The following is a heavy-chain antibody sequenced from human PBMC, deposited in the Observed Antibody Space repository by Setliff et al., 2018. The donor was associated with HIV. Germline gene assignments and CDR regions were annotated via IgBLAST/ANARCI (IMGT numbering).Heavy chain of an antibody. CDR1: GGSISNFY. CDR2: IYSTGGT. CDR3: ARVRLTMIMMVDYFDQ. V-gene: IGHV4-4*07. D-gene: IGHD3-22*01. Sequence: PSETLSLTCSVSGGSISNFYWSWIRQPPGKGLEWVGHIYSTGGTNYNPSLKSRVTLSADTSKNQLSLSLTSVTAADTAVYYCARVRLTMIMMVDYFDQWGQGTLVTVSS. J-gene: IGHJ4*02.